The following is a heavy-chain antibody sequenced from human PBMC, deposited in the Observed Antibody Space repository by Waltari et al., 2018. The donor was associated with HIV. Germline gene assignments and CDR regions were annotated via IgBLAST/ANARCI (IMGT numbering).Heavy chain of an antibody. D-gene: IGHD3-10*01. CDR2: IKQDGSEK. Sequence: EVQLVESGGGLVQPGGSLRLSCAASGFTFRSYWMSWVRPAPGKGLEWVANIKQDGSEKYYVDSVKGRFTISRDNAKNSLYLQMNSLRAEDTAVYYCARAGGSGSYVPTYWGQGTLVTVSS. V-gene: IGHV3-7*04. CDR3: ARAGGSGSYVPTY. J-gene: IGHJ4*02. CDR1: GFTFRSYW.